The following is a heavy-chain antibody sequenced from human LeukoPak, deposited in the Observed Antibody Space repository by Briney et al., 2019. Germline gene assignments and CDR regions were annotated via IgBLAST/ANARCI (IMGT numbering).Heavy chain of an antibody. CDR1: GFAVSTNY. V-gene: IGHV3-66*02. CDR3: ARDQRSESYYPWGWFDP. Sequence: GGSLRLSCAASGFAVSTNYLSWARQAPGRGLEWVSVIYSDGSTYYTDSVKGRFTISRDNSKNTLYLQMNSLRPEDTAVYYCARDQRSESYYPWGWFDPWGQGTLVTVSS. D-gene: IGHD1-26*01. CDR2: IYSDGST. J-gene: IGHJ5*02.